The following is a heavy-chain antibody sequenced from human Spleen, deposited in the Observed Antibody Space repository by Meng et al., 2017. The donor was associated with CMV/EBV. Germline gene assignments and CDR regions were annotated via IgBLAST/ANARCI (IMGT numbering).Heavy chain of an antibody. CDR2: IYYSGTT. V-gene: IGHV4-59*01. D-gene: IGHD3-3*01. Sequence: SETLSLTCSVSGASIRSYYWSWIRQTPGRGLEWIGNIYYSGTTNYNPSLKSRVTMSVDTSTNQFSLKLSSVTAADTAVYYCVRLESGFWSGYFVYWGQGALVTVSS. J-gene: IGHJ4*02. CDR1: GASIRSYY. CDR3: VRLESGFWSGYFVY.